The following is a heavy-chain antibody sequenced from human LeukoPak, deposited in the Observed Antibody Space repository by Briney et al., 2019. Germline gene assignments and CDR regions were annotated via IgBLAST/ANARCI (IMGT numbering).Heavy chain of an antibody. J-gene: IGHJ4*02. CDR2: IYSSGST. V-gene: IGHV4-4*07. D-gene: IGHD1-1*01. CDR3: ARDKAGTIYSDC. CDR1: GGSISSFF. Sequence: SETLSLTCTVSGGSISSFFWSWIRQPAGKGLEWIGRIYSSGSTNYNPSLKRRVTMSVDTPKNQISLKLSSVTAAATAGYYCARDKAGTIYSDCWGQGTLVSVCS.